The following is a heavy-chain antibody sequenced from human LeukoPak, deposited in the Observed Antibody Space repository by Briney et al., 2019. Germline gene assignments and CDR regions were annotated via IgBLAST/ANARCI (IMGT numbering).Heavy chain of an antibody. CDR2: VDPEDGEI. D-gene: IGHD1-26*01. Sequence: ASVTVSCKVSGYTLTELSMHWVRRAPGKGLEWMGGVDPEDGEIIYAQKFQGRVTMTEDTSTDTAYMELSSLRSEDTAVYYCAIDVGELLTYWGQGTLVTVSS. CDR1: GYTLTELS. J-gene: IGHJ4*02. V-gene: IGHV1-24*01. CDR3: AIDVGELLTY.